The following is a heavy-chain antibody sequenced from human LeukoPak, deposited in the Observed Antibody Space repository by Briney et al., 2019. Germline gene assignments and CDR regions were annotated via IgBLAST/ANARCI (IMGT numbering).Heavy chain of an antibody. CDR3: ARGGQYGSGSYYTYYYYGMDV. Sequence: SETLSLTCTVSGGSISSYYWSRIRQPAGKGLEWIGRSYTSGSTNYNPSLKRRVTMSVDKSKNQFSLKLSSVTAADTAVYYCARGGQYGSGSYYTYYYYGMDVWGQGTTVTVSS. D-gene: IGHD3-10*01. CDR1: GGSISSYY. J-gene: IGHJ6*02. V-gene: IGHV4-4*07. CDR2: SYTSGST.